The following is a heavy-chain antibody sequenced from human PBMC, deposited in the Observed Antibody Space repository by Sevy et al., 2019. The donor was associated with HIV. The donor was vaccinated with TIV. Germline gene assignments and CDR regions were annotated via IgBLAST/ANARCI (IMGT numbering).Heavy chain of an antibody. V-gene: IGHV3-30-3*01. CDR2: VSSDGSEI. CDR3: ARGSAGDPDYYYYYMDV. J-gene: IGHJ6*03. CDR1: GFTFSTYA. D-gene: IGHD3-10*01. Sequence: GGSLRLSCAVSGFTFSTYAMHWVRQAPGKGLECVAIVSSDGSEINYADSVKGRFTISRDNAKNSLYLQMNSLRDEDTAVYYCARGSAGDPDYYYYYMDVWGKGTTVTVSS.